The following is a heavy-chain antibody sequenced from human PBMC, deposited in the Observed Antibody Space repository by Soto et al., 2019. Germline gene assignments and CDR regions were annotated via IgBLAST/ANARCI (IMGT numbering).Heavy chain of an antibody. CDR2: ISSSSSYI. CDR1: GFTFSSYS. CDR3: ARGPGVDYDILPGYQPFDY. J-gene: IGHJ4*02. V-gene: IGHV3-21*01. D-gene: IGHD3-9*01. Sequence: EVQLVESGGGLVKPGGSLRLSCAASGFTFSSYSMNWVRQAPGKGLEWVSSISSSSSYIYYADSVKGRFTISRDNAKKSLYLQMNSLRAEDTAVYYCARGPGVDYDILPGYQPFDYWGQGTLVTVSS.